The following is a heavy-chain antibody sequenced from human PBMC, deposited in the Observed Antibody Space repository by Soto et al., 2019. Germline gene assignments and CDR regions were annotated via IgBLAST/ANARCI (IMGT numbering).Heavy chain of an antibody. D-gene: IGHD6-13*01. V-gene: IGHV5-51*01. CDR2: IYPGDSDT. CDR3: ARRHSSSSAFDP. CDR1: GYGFTSYW. Sequence: PVESLKISCKGSGYGFTSYWIGWVRQMPGKGLEWMGIIYPGDSDTRYSPSFQGHVTISADKSISTAYLQWSSLKASDTAMYYCARRHSSSSAFDPWGQGTLVTVSS. J-gene: IGHJ5*02.